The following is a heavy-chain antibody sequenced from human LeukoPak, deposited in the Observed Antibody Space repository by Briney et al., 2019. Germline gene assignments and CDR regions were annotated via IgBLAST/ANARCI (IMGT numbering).Heavy chain of an antibody. CDR1: GYTFTSYY. CDR2: INPSGGST. J-gene: IGHJ6*04. CDR3: AGGDYDILTGDYYYYGRDV. V-gene: IGHV1-46*01. D-gene: IGHD3-9*01. Sequence: GASVKVSCKASGYTFTSYYMHWVRQAPGQGLEWMGIINPSGGSTSYAQKFQGRVTITADESTSTAYMELSSLRSEDTAVYYCAGGDYDILTGDYYYYGRDVWGKGTTVTVSS.